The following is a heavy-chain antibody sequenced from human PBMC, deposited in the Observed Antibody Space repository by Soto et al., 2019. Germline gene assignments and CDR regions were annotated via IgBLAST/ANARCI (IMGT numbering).Heavy chain of an antibody. Sequence: GGSLRLSCAASGFTFSSYSMNWVRQAPGKGLEWVSSISSSSSYIYYADSVKGRFTISRDNAKNSLYLQMNSLRAEDTAVYYCARSYCSGGSCYPFGAFDIWGQGTMVTVSS. V-gene: IGHV3-21*01. D-gene: IGHD2-15*01. CDR1: GFTFSSYS. J-gene: IGHJ3*02. CDR3: ARSYCSGGSCYPFGAFDI. CDR2: ISSSSSYI.